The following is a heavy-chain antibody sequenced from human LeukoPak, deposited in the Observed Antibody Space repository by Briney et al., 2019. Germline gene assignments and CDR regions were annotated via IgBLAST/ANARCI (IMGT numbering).Heavy chain of an antibody. CDR1: GGSFSGYY. V-gene: IGHV4-34*01. CDR2: INHSGST. Sequence: PSETLSLTCAVYGGSFSGYYWSWIRQPPGKGLEWIGEINHSGSTNYNPSLKSRVTISVDTSKNQFSLKLSSVTAADTAVYYCARAHGVYCSSTSCYSGVFDIWGQGTMVTVSS. CDR3: ARAHGVYCSSTSCYSGVFDI. D-gene: IGHD2-2*01. J-gene: IGHJ3*02.